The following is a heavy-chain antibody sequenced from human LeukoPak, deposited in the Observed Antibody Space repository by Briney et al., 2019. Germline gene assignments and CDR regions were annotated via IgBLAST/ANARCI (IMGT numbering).Heavy chain of an antibody. D-gene: IGHD2-2*01. Sequence: PSETLSLTCTVPGGSISSYYWSWIRQPPGKGLEWIGYIYYSGSTNYNPSLKSRVTISVDTSKNQFSLKLSSVSAADTAVYYCARDLLPVASCFFAVWGRGTTVTVSS. V-gene: IGHV4-59*01. CDR3: ARDLLPVASCFFAV. CDR1: GGSISSYY. CDR2: IYYSGST. J-gene: IGHJ6*04.